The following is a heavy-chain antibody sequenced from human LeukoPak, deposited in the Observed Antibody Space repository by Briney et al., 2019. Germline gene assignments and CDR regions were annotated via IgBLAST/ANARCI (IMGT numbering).Heavy chain of an antibody. CDR2: INHSGST. V-gene: IGHV4-34*01. J-gene: IGHJ4*02. CDR3: ARRATVVSALYYFDY. D-gene: IGHD4-23*01. CDR1: GGSFSGYY. Sequence: SETLSLTCAVYGGSFSGYYWSWIRQPPGKGLEWIGVINHSGSTNYNPSLKSRVTISVDTSKNQFSLKLSSVTAADTAVYYCARRATVVSALYYFDYWGQGTLVTVSS.